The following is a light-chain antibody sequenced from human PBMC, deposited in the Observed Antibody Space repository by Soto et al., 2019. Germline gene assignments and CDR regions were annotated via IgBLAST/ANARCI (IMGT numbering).Light chain of an antibody. CDR3: QQFGGSPTWT. CDR1: QSVGNRY. V-gene: IGKV3-20*01. Sequence: EIVLTQSPGTLSLSPGERATLSCRASQSVGNRYLAWYQQKPGQAPRLLIYGASSRATGIPDRFSGSGSGTDFTLTITRLEPEDFAVYYCQQFGGSPTWTFGQGTKVEIK. CDR2: GAS. J-gene: IGKJ1*01.